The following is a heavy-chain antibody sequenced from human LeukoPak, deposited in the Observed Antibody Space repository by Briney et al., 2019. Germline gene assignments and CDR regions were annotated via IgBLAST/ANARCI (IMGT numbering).Heavy chain of an antibody. D-gene: IGHD3-16*02. Sequence: GGSLRLSCAASGFTFSRYWMNWVRQAPGKGLEWVANIKQDGSEKYYVDSVKGRFTISRDNAKNSLYLQMNSLRAEDTAVYYCARVGGGVIAMNDAFDIWGQGTMVTVSS. V-gene: IGHV3-7*03. CDR3: ARVGGGVIAMNDAFDI. J-gene: IGHJ3*02. CDR1: GFTFSRYW. CDR2: IKQDGSEK.